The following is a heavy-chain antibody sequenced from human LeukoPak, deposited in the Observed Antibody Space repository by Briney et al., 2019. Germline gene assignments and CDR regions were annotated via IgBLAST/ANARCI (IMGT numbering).Heavy chain of an antibody. V-gene: IGHV3-7*01. Sequence: GGSLRLSCAASGFTFSSSWMTWVRQAPGKGLEWVASIREDGSQKSAVDSVRGRFTIARDNAKNSVYLQMDSLRAEDTAVYYCARGPTNGQAFDYWGQGTLVTVSS. CDR2: IREDGSQK. CDR1: GFTFSSSW. D-gene: IGHD2-8*01. CDR3: ARGPTNGQAFDY. J-gene: IGHJ4*02.